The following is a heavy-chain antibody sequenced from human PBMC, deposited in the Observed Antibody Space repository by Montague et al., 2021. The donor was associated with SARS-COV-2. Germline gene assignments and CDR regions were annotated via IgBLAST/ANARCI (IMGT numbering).Heavy chain of an antibody. D-gene: IGHD3-3*01. V-gene: IGHV4-31*03. CDR1: GGSISSGGYY. J-gene: IGHJ6*02. CDR2: IYYSGST. CDR3: ARVLSHRAIFGVVIINGMDV. Sequence: TLSLTCTVSGGSISSGGYYWSWIRQHPGKGLEWIGYIYYSGSTYYNPSFESRVTISVDTSKNQFSLKLSSVTAADTAVYYCARVLSHRAIFGVVIINGMDVWGQGTTVTVSS.